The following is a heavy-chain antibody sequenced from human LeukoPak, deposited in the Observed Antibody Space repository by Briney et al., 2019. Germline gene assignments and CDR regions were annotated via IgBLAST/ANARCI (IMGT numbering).Heavy chain of an antibody. CDR1: GFTFSSYW. CDR3: ASRSLGYSSRQIY. J-gene: IGHJ4*02. V-gene: IGHV3-7*03. CDR2: IDQGGSEK. Sequence: GGSLRLSCAASGFTFSSYWMTWVRQAPGKGLEWVANIDQGGSEKQYVDAVKGRFTISRDNAKNSLYLQMNSLRAEDTAVYYCASRSLGYSSRQIYWGQGTLVTVSS. D-gene: IGHD6-13*01.